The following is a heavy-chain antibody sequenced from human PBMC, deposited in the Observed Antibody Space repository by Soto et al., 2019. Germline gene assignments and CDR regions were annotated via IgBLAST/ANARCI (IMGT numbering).Heavy chain of an antibody. J-gene: IGHJ6*02. V-gene: IGHV1-69*13. CDR2: IIPIFGTA. D-gene: IGHD3-22*01. Sequence: SVKVSCKASGGTFSSYAISWVRQAPGQGLEWMGGIIPIFGTANYAQKFQGRVTITVDESTSTAYMELSSLRSEDTAVYYCARAAVDSSGYYTGYYYGMDVWGQGTTVTVSS. CDR3: ARAAVDSSGYYTGYYYGMDV. CDR1: GGTFSSYA.